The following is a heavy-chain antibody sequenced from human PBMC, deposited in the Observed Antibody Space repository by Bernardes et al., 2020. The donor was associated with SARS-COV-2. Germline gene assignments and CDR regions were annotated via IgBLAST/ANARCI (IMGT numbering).Heavy chain of an antibody. CDR2: ISTDGTNR. D-gene: IGHD2-8*01. V-gene: IGHV3-74*01. CDR3: ATGRDYYNGE. J-gene: IGHJ3*01. CDR1: GFTFSSYW. Sequence: GGSLRLSCAASGFTFSSYWIHWVRQPPGEGLVWVSRISTDGTNRDYADSVKGRFTVTRDNARKVSYLQVNSLRLDDTAVYYCATGRDYYNGEWGQGTMVTVSS.